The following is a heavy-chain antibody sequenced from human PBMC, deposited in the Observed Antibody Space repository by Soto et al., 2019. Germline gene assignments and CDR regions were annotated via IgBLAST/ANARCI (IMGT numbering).Heavy chain of an antibody. Sequence: PGGSLRLSCAASGFTFSSYRMSWVRQAPGKGLEWVSYISSGSSTISYTDSVKGRFTISRDNARNSLYLQMNGLRDEDTAVYYCARADGSTWNSFDPWGQGTLVTVSS. CDR1: GFTFSSYR. V-gene: IGHV3-48*02. CDR2: ISSGSSTI. J-gene: IGHJ5*02. D-gene: IGHD6-13*01. CDR3: ARADGSTWNSFDP.